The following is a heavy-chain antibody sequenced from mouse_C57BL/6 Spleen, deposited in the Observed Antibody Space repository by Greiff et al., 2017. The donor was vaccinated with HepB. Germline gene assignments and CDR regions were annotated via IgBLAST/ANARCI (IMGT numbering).Heavy chain of an antibody. CDR1: GYSITSGYY. V-gene: IGHV3-6*01. J-gene: IGHJ3*01. CDR2: ISYDGSN. D-gene: IGHD2-1*01. Sequence: EVQLQESGPGLVKPSQSLSLTCSVTGYSITSGYYWNWIRQFPGNKLEWMGYISYDGSNNYNPSLKNRISITRDTSKNQFFLKLNSVTTEDTATYYCARDRDYGNFAWFAYWGQGTLVTVSA. CDR3: ARDRDYGNFAWFAY.